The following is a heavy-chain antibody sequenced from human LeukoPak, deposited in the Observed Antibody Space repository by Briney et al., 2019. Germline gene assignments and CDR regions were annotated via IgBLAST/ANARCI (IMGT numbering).Heavy chain of an antibody. J-gene: IGHJ4*02. CDR1: EFTFSTYA. CDR3: ARRLVAAATRVFDY. Sequence: GGSLRLSCAASEFTFSTYAMSWVRQAPGKGLEWVSAIASGGGATYYADSVKGRFTVSRDNSKNTLYLQMNSLRAEDTAVYYCARRLVAAATRVFDYWGQGTLVTVSS. D-gene: IGHD2-15*01. CDR2: IASGGGAT. V-gene: IGHV3-23*01.